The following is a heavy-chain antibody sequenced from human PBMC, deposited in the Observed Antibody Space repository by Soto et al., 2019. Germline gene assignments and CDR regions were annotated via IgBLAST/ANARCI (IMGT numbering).Heavy chain of an antibody. CDR3: AKSPGMYYYDSSGYYHYDY. CDR2: ISGSGVST. J-gene: IGHJ4*02. V-gene: IGHV3-23*01. CDR1: GFTFSSYA. D-gene: IGHD3-22*01. Sequence: GGSLRLSCAASGFTFSSYAMSWVRQAPGKGLEWVSAISGSGVSTYYADSVKGRFTISRDNSKNTLYLQMNSLRAEDTAVYYCAKSPGMYYYDSSGYYHYDYWGQGTRVTV.